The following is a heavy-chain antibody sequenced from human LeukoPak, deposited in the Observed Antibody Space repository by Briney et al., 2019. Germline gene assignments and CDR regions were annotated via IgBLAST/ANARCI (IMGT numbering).Heavy chain of an antibody. J-gene: IGHJ4*02. Sequence: SETLSLTCAVYGGSFSGYYWSWLRQPPGKGLEWIGEINHSGSTNYNPSLKSRVTISVDTSKNQFSLKLSSVTAADTAVYYCARDTTNVYYYDTSGYDHWGQGTLVTVFS. V-gene: IGHV4-34*01. D-gene: IGHD3-22*01. CDR3: ARDTTNVYYYDTSGYDH. CDR2: INHSGST. CDR1: GGSFSGYY.